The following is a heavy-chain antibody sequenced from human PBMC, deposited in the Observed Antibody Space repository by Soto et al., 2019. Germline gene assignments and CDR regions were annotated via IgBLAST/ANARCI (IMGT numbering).Heavy chain of an antibody. J-gene: IGHJ6*02. Sequence: QVQLVQSGAEVKKPGASVKVSCKASGYTFTGYYMHWVREAPGQGLEWMGWINPNSGGTNYAQKFQGWVTMTRDTSSCTAYMELSRLRSDDTAVYYCARGSSRGWFGELRWGNYYGMDVCGQETTVTVSS. CDR1: GYTFTGYY. CDR2: INPNSGGT. CDR3: ARGSSRGWFGELRWGNYYGMDV. V-gene: IGHV1-2*04. D-gene: IGHD3-10*01.